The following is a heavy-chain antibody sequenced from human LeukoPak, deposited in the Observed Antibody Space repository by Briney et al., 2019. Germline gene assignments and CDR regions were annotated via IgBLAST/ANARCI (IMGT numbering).Heavy chain of an antibody. CDR2: MNPNSGNT. J-gene: IGHJ6*03. V-gene: IGHV1-8*03. CDR3: ARGLSLGGAYYYYYMDV. Sequence: GASVKVSCKASGYTFTSYDINWVRQATGQGLEWMGWMNPNSGNTGYAQKFQGRVTITRNTSISTAYMELSSLRSEDTAVYYCARGLSLGGAYYYYYMDVWGKGTTVTVSS. D-gene: IGHD3-16*01. CDR1: GYTFTSYD.